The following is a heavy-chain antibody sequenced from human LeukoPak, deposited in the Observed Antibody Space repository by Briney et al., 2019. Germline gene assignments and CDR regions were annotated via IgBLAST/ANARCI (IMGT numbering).Heavy chain of an antibody. CDR3: ARLELSVIDY. CDR2: IYSGDSDT. Sequence: GESLKISCKGYRYSFTSYWIGWVRQMPVKGLAWMGIIYSGDSDTRYSPSFQRQVTISADKSISTAYPQWSSLKAADTAMYYCARLELSVIDYWGQGTLVTVSS. D-gene: IGHD1-26*01. CDR1: RYSFTSYW. J-gene: IGHJ4*02. V-gene: IGHV5-51*01.